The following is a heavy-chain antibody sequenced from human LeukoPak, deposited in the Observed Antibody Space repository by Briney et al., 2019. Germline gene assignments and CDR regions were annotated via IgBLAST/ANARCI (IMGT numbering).Heavy chain of an antibody. D-gene: IGHD6-6*01. CDR1: GFTFSSYA. CDR3: GRVGGRSKAAKGDAFDI. J-gene: IGHJ3*02. CDR2: ISSGSTYM. Sequence: PGGSLRLSCAASGFTFSSYAMNWVRQAPGKGLEWVSSISSGSTYMYYADSVKGRFTISRDNAKNSMYLQMNSLRVEDTAVYYCGRVGGRSKAAKGDAFDIWGQGTMVTVSS. V-gene: IGHV3-21*01.